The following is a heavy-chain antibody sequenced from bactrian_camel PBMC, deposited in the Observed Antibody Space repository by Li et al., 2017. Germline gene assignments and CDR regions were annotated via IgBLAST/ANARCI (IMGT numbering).Heavy chain of an antibody. J-gene: IGHJ4*01. D-gene: IGHD1*01. Sequence: HVQLVESGGGSVQAGGSLRLSCAASGSDSRYCMGWFRQAPGKEREVVVIVSSVGVPAYADSVKGRFTISRDNAKNTVYLQMNSLKSEDTALYYCTTAWFSMNWIPRSQGTQVTVS. CDR1: GSDSRYC. CDR2: VSSVGVP. V-gene: IGHV3S53*01.